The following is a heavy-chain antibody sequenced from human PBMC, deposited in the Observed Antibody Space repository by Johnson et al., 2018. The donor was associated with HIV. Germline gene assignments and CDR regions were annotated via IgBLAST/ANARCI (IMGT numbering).Heavy chain of an antibody. CDR3: ARERASSAFDI. CDR2: IKQDGSEK. J-gene: IGHJ3*02. V-gene: IGHV3-7*01. CDR1: GFTFSSYW. Sequence: EKLVESGGGLVQPGRSLRLSCTASGFTFSSYWMSWVRQAPGKGLEWVAIIKQDGSEKYYVDSVKGRFTISRDSAKNSLYLQMNSLRAEDTAVYYCARERASSAFDIWGQGTMVTVSS.